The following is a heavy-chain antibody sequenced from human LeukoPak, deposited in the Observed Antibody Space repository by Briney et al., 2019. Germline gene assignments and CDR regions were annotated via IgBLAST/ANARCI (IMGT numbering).Heavy chain of an antibody. CDR1: GFTFTKSA. CDR2: IVVGSGNT. J-gene: IGHJ6*02. CDR3: AAGLRGPTVTGKSYYYGMDV. D-gene: IGHD4-11*01. V-gene: IGHV1-58*01. Sequence: SVKVSCKASGFTFTKSALQWVRQARGQRLEWIGWIVVGSGNTDYAQKFQERVTITRDMFTSTAYMELSSLRSEDTAVYYCAAGLRGPTVTGKSYYYGMDVRGQGTTVTVSS.